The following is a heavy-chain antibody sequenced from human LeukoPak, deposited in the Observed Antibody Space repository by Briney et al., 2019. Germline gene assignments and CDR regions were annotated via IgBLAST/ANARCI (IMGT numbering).Heavy chain of an antibody. CDR2: IVVGSGNT. Sequence: SVKVSCKASGFTFSNSAVQWVRQARGQRLEWIGWIVVGSGNTNYAQKFQERVTITRDMSTSTAYMELSSLRSEDTAVYYCAVDVIYESDWGQGTLSPSPQ. J-gene: IGHJ4*02. V-gene: IGHV1-58*01. CDR1: GFTFSNSA. CDR3: AVDVIYESD. D-gene: IGHD2/OR15-2a*01.